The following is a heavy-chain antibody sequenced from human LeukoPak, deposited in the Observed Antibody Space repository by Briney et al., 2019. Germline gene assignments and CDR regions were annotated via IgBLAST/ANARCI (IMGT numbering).Heavy chain of an antibody. CDR3: ARVNRVTAIQELDY. CDR1: GFTFSSCA. V-gene: IGHV3-11*01. D-gene: IGHD2-21*02. CDR2: ISSSGSTI. Sequence: GGSLRLSCAASGFTFSSCALTWIRQAPGKGLEWVSCISSSGSTIFYADPVKGRFTISRDNAKSSLFLQMNSLRAEDTAVYYCARVNRVTAIQELDYWGQGTLVTVSS. J-gene: IGHJ4*02.